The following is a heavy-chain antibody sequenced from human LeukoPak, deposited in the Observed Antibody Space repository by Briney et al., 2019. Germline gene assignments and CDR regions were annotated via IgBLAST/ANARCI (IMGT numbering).Heavy chain of an antibody. CDR2: ISSSSNYI. D-gene: IGHD6-13*01. J-gene: IGHJ4*02. CDR1: GFSFSTYS. Sequence: GGSLRLSCAASGFSFSTYSMNWVRQAPGKGLEWVSSISSSSNYIYYADSVKGRFTTSRDNAKTSLYLQMTSLRAEDTAVYYCARDPPYSSSLGLIDYWGQGTLVTVSS. V-gene: IGHV3-21*01. CDR3: ARDPPYSSSLGLIDY.